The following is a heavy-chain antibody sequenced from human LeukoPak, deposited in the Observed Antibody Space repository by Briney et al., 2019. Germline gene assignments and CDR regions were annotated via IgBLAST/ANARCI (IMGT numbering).Heavy chain of an antibody. CDR3: ARLTTDYVWGSYRSGDDAFDI. J-gene: IGHJ3*02. CDR2: IYYSGST. D-gene: IGHD3-16*02. V-gene: IGHV4-59*05. CDR1: GGSISSYY. Sequence: SETLSLTCTVSGGSISSYYWSWIRQPPGKGLEWIGSIYYSGSTYYNPSLKSRVTISVDTSKNQFSLKLSSVTAADTAVYYCARLTTDYVWGSYRSGDDAFDIWGQGTMVTVSS.